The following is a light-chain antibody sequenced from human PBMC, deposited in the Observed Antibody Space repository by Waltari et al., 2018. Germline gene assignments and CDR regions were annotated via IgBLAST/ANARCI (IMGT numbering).Light chain of an antibody. CDR2: EVS. CDR1: SSAFGSYNR. V-gene: IGLV2-18*02. J-gene: IGLJ2*01. Sequence: QSALTQPPSVSGSPGQSVTISCTGTSSAFGSYNRVSWYQQPPRTAPKLMIYEVSNRPSGVPDRFSGSKSGNTAFLTISGLQAEDEADYYCSSYTSSSTPVFGGGTKLTV. CDR3: SSYTSSSTPV.